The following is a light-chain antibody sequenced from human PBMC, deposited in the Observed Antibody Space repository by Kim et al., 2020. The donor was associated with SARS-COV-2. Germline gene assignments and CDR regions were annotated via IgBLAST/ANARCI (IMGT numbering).Light chain of an antibody. J-gene: IGLJ3*02. CDR3: CSYAGSSWV. V-gene: IGLV2-11*03. Sequence: PGQSVTISCTGTSSDVGGYNYVSWYQQHPGKAPKLMIYDVTTRPSGVPDRFSGSKSGNAASLTISGLQAEDEADYYCCSYAGSSWVFGGGTKLTVL. CDR2: DVT. CDR1: SSDVGGYNY.